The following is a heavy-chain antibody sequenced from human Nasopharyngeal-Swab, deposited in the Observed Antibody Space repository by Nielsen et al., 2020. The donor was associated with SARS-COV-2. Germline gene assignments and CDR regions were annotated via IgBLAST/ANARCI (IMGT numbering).Heavy chain of an antibody. Sequence: SETLSLTCTVSGGSISSYYWSWIRQPPGKGLEWIGYIYYSGSTNYNPSLKSRVTISVDTSKNQFSLKLSSVTAADTAVYYCARGQYSSSFPPNFDYWGQGTLVTVSS. V-gene: IGHV4-59*13. D-gene: IGHD6-6*01. CDR1: GGSISSYY. J-gene: IGHJ4*02. CDR2: IYYSGST. CDR3: ARGQYSSSFPPNFDY.